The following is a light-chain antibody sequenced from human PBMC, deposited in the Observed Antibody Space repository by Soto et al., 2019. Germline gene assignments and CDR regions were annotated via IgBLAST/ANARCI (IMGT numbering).Light chain of an antibody. CDR2: DVN. Sequence: QSVLTQPASVSGSPGQSITISCTGTSSDIGASNYVSWYQQHPGQAPKLMISDVNNRPSGISDRFSGSKSGNTSSLTISGLQAEDEADYYCYSWNSNSDTHYVFGTGTKLTVL. CDR3: YSWNSNSDTHYV. J-gene: IGLJ1*01. CDR1: SSDIGASNY. V-gene: IGLV2-14*03.